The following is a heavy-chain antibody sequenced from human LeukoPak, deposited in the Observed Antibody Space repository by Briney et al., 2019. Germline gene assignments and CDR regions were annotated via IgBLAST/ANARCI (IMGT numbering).Heavy chain of an antibody. CDR2: INSDGSST. J-gene: IGHJ4*02. V-gene: IGHV3-74*01. D-gene: IGHD6-13*01. Sequence: GGSLRLFCAASGFTFSRYWMHWVRQAPGKGLVWVSRINSDGSSTSYADSVKGRFTISRDNAKNSLYLQMNSLRAEDTALYYCAREVVAAAGNPIDYWGQGTLVTVSS. CDR1: GFTFSRYW. CDR3: AREVVAAAGNPIDY.